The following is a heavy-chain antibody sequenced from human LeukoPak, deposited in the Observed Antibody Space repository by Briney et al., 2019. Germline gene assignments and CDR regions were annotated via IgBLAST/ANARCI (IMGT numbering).Heavy chain of an antibody. CDR1: GYTFTSYD. CDR2: MNPNSGNT. V-gene: IGHV1-8*03. CDR3: ARAGQRWLQSGNSFDY. J-gene: IGHJ4*02. Sequence: ASVKVSCKASGYTFTSYDINWVRQATGQRLEWMGWMNPNSGNTGYAQKFQGRVTITRNTSISTAYMELSSLRSEDTAVYYCARAGQRWLQSGNSFDYWGQGTLVTVSS. D-gene: IGHD5-24*01.